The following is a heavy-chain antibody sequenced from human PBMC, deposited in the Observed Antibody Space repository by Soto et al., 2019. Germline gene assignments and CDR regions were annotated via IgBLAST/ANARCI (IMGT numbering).Heavy chain of an antibody. Sequence: GGSLRLSCAASGFTFSNAWMNWVRQAPGKGLEWVGRIKSKTDGGTTDYAAPVKGRFTISRDDSKNTLYLQMNSLKTEDTAVYYSTTDNIYYYDSSGPGWGQGTLVTVSS. D-gene: IGHD3-22*01. CDR1: GFTFSNAW. CDR2: IKSKTDGGTT. CDR3: TTDNIYYYDSSGPG. J-gene: IGHJ4*02. V-gene: IGHV3-15*07.